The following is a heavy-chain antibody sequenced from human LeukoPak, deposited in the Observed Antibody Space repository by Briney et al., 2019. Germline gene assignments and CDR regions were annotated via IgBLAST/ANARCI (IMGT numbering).Heavy chain of an antibody. CDR1: GYSFTSYW. CDR2: IYPGDSDT. CDR3: ARQGQVGATNRFEY. J-gene: IGHJ4*02. Sequence: TGESLKISCKGSGYSFTSYWSGWVRQLPGKGLEWMGIIYPGDSDTRYSPSFQGQVTISADKSLSTSYLQWSSLKASDTAMYYCARQGQVGATNRFEYWGQGTLVTVSP. D-gene: IGHD1-26*01. V-gene: IGHV5-51*01.